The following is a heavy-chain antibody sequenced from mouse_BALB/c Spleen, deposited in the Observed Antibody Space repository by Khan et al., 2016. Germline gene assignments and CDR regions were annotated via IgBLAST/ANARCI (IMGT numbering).Heavy chain of an antibody. J-gene: IGHJ2*01. CDR3: AREGITTVVAKGLDY. CDR2: IDPYNGDT. Sequence: VQLRQSGPELVKPGASVKVSCKASAYAFTSYNMYWVKQSHGKSLKWIGYIDPYNGDTSYNQNLKGQATLTVDKSSSTAYMHLNSLTSVDSAVYYCAREGITTVVAKGLDYWGQGTTVTVSS. D-gene: IGHD1-1*01. V-gene: IGHV1S135*01. CDR1: AYAFTSYN.